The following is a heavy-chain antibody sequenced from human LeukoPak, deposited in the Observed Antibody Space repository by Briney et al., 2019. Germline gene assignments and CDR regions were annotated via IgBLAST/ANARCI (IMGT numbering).Heavy chain of an antibody. CDR1: GGSISSSGYY. CDR2: IYYSGST. CDR3: ARHEYSGSYYGLSWFDP. Sequence: SETLSLTCTVSGGSISSSGYYWGWIRQPPGKGLEWIASIYYSGSTYYNPSLKSRVTISVDTSKTQLSLKLSSLTAADTAVYYCARHEYSGSYYGLSWFDPWGQGTLVTVSS. D-gene: IGHD1-26*01. V-gene: IGHV4-39*01. J-gene: IGHJ5*02.